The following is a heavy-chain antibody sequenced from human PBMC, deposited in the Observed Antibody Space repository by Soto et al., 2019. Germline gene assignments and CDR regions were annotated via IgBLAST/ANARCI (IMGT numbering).Heavy chain of an antibody. CDR3: ARGSRRMGALPTY. CDR2: INPKSGDT. J-gene: IGHJ4*02. CDR1: GYTFTGYY. V-gene: IGHV1-2*02. Sequence: ASVKVSCKASGYTFTGYYIHWVRQAPGQGLEWMGWINPKSGDTNYAQKFQGRVSMTRDTSITTAYMEVSRLKSDDTAVYYCARGSRRMGALPTYWGQGTLVTVSS. D-gene: IGHD1-26*01.